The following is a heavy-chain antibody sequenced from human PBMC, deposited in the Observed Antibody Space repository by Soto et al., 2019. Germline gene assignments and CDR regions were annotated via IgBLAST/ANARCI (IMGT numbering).Heavy chain of an antibody. D-gene: IGHD6-13*01. CDR3: AKARDRSWSFDE. V-gene: IGHV3-30*18. CDR1: GFTFSRNG. CDR2: ISHDRRNI. J-gene: IGHJ4*01. Sequence: QIQLVESGGGVVQPGRSLRLSCTASGFTFSRNGMHWVRQAPGKGLEWVAVISHDRRNIYYADSVKGRFTISRDNSKNTQYLQMDSLTAEDTAVYFWAKARDRSWSFDEWGHGTLVTVSS.